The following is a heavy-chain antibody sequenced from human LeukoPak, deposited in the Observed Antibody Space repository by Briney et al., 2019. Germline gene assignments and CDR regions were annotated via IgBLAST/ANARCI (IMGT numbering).Heavy chain of an antibody. V-gene: IGHV4-38-2*02. CDR1: GYSISSGYY. CDR3: ARAYCGGDCYNWFDP. Sequence: SETLSLTCTVSGYSISSGYYWGWIRQPPGKGLEWIGSIYHSGSTYYNPSLKSRVTISVDTSKNQFSLKLSSVTAADTAVYYCARAYCGGDCYNWFDPWGQGTLVTVSS. J-gene: IGHJ5*02. D-gene: IGHD2-21*02. CDR2: IYHSGST.